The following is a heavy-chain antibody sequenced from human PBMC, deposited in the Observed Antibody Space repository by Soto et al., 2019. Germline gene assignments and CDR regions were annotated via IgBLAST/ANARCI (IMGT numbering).Heavy chain of an antibody. CDR1: GFTFSSHT. Sequence: ELQLVGSGGGLVQPGGSLRLSCVASGFTFSSHTMNWVRQAPGKGLEWLSYIGSRSSPIWYADSVRGRFTISRDNANNSLYLQMNSLRAEDTAVYYCAIPDGRYYYGMDVWGRGTTVTVSS. V-gene: IGHV3-48*01. D-gene: IGHD3-9*01. CDR3: AIPDGRYYYGMDV. CDR2: IGSRSSPI. J-gene: IGHJ6*02.